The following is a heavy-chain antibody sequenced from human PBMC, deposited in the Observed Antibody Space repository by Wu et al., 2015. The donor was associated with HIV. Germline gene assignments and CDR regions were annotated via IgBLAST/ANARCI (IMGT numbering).Heavy chain of an antibody. D-gene: IGHD2-15*01. V-gene: IGHV1-69*11. CDR2: IIPPLAKS. J-gene: IGHJ4*02. CDR3: ARHTYCSGGSCFRRFDY. Sequence: QVQLVQSGAEVKKPGSSVKVSCKASGGTFSSYGINWVRQAPGQGPEWMGRIIPPLAKSNYGQKFQGRVTITADEYMTTVYMELRSLRSEDTAVYYCARHTYCSGGSCFRRFDYWGQGTLVTVSS. CDR1: GGTFSSYG.